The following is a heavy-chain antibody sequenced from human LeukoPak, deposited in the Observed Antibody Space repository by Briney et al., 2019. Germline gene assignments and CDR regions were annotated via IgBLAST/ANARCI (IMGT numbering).Heavy chain of an antibody. CDR3: ARSEYSSSSSTFDY. J-gene: IGHJ4*02. CDR2: INPNSGGT. CDR1: GYTFTGYY. D-gene: IGHD6-6*01. V-gene: IGHV1-2*02. Sequence: ASVKVSCKASGYTFTGYYMHWVRQARGQGLEWMGWINPNSGGTNYAQKFQGRVTMTRDTSISTAYMELSRLRSDDTAVYYCARSEYSSSSSTFDYWGQGTLVTVSS.